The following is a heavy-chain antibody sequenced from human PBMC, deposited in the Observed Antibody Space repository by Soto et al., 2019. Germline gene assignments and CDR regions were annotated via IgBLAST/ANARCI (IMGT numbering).Heavy chain of an antibody. D-gene: IGHD6-13*01. V-gene: IGHV1-69*12. CDR1: GGTFSSYA. CDR3: ARVGIAAAEEDY. J-gene: IGHJ4*02. CDR2: IIPIFGTA. Sequence: QVQLVQSGAEVKKPGSSVKVSCKASGGTFSSYAISWVRQAPGQGLEWMGGIIPIFGTANYAQKFQGRVTIXAXVSTSTSYMELSSLRSEDTAVYYCARVGIAAAEEDYWGQGTLVTVSS.